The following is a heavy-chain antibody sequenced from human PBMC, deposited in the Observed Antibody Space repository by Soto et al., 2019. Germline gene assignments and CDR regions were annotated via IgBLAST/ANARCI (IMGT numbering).Heavy chain of an antibody. D-gene: IGHD2-21*01. Sequence: QVQLVQSGAEVKKPGSSVKVSCKASGGTFSSYAISWVRQAPGQGLEWMGGIIPIFGTANYAQKFQGRVTITEDKSPSTAYMELSCLRSEDRAVYYCAGKPCGGECYSGFYGMDVWGQGNTVTVSS. CDR2: IIPIFGTA. CDR1: GGTFSSYA. CDR3: AGKPCGGECYSGFYGMDV. J-gene: IGHJ6*02. V-gene: IGHV1-69*06.